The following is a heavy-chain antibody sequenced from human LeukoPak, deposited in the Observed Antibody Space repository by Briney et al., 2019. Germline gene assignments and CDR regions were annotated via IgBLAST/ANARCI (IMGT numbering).Heavy chain of an antibody. V-gene: IGHV3-30-3*01. CDR2: ISYDGSNK. J-gene: IGHJ6*02. D-gene: IGHD1-1*01. CDR3: ARTDWNDPYYYYGMDV. CDR1: GFTFSSYA. Sequence: GGSLRLSCAASGFTFSSYAMHWVRQAPGKGLEWVAVISYDGSNKYYADSVKGRFTISRDNSKNTLYLQMNGLRAEDTAVYYCARTDWNDPYYYYGMDVWGQGTTVTVSS.